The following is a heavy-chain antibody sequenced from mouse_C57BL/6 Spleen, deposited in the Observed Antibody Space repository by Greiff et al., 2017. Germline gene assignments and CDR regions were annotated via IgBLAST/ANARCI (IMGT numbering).Heavy chain of an antibody. CDR1: GYSFTGYY. V-gene: IGHV1-42*01. CDR3: ASNYGSSYRYAMDY. J-gene: IGHJ4*01. Sequence: EVKLMESGPELVKPGASVKISCKASGYSFTGYYMNWVKQSPEKSLEWIGEINPSTGGTTYNQKFKAKAPLTVYKSSSTAYMQLKSLTSEDSAVYYCASNYGSSYRYAMDYWGQGTSVTVSS. CDR2: INPSTGGT. D-gene: IGHD1-1*01.